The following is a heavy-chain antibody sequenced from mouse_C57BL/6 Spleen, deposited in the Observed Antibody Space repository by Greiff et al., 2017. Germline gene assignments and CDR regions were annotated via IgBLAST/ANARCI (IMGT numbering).Heavy chain of an antibody. CDR3: ARRSSNAHYALDY. V-gene: IGHV5-6*02. CDR2: ISSGGSYT. CDR1: GFTFSSYG. Sequence: EVMLVESGGDLVKPGGSLKLSCAASGFTFSSYGMSWVRQTPDKRLEWVATISSGGSYTYYPDSVKGRFTITRDNAKNTLYLQMSSLKSEDTAMYYCARRSSNAHYALDYWGQGTSVTVSS. D-gene: IGHD1-1*01. J-gene: IGHJ4*01.